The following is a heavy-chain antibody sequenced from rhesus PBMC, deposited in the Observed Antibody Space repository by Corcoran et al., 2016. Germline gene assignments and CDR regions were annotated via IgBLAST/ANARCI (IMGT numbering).Heavy chain of an antibody. CDR1: GYSISSNY. D-gene: IGHD2-39*01. V-gene: IGHV4-147*01. CDR2: IYVCSGST. J-gene: IGHJ4*01. CDR3: ARVHTRDYFDY. Sequence: QVQLQESGPGLVKPSETLSLTCAASGYSISSNYWSWIRQPPGKVLEWIGSIYVCSGSTYYNPSPQSRVNISTDTSKNQFSLKLSSVTAADTAVYYCARVHTRDYFDYWGQGVLVTVSS.